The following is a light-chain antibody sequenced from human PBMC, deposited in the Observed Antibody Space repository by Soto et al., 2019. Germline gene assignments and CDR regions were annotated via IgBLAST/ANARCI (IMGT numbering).Light chain of an antibody. Sequence: EIVLTQSPGTLSLSPGERATLSCRASQSVSDSYLAWYQQKPGQAPRLLIYASSRATGIPDRFSGSGSGTHFTLTISRLEPEDFAMYYCQHYGTSALFGPGNTVDIK. J-gene: IGKJ3*01. CDR2: AS. V-gene: IGKV3-20*01. CDR1: QSVSDSY. CDR3: QHYGTSAL.